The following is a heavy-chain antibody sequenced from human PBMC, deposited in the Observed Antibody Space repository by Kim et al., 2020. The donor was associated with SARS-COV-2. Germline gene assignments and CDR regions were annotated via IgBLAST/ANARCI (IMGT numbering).Heavy chain of an antibody. CDR1: GYTFTSYD. J-gene: IGHJ3*02. CDR3: ARRLKRGDTTTI. D-gene: IGHD5-18*01. Sequence: ASVKVSCKASGYTFTSYDMNWVRQATGQGLEWMGWMNPNSGNTGYAQKFQGRVTMTRNTTISTAYMELSSLRSEDTAVYYCARRLKRGDTTTICGQGTMVTVSS. CDR2: MNPNSGNT. V-gene: IGHV1-8*01.